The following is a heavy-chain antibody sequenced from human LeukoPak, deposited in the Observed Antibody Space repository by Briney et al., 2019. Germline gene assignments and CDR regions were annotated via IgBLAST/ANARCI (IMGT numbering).Heavy chain of an antibody. CDR2: ISYDGGET. CDR3: ARSREWELLSSFDS. CDR1: GFTFRSHG. D-gene: IGHD1-26*01. Sequence: GGSLRLSCAASGFTFRSHGIHWVRQAPGKGLECAALISYDGGETYYADSVRGRFTISRDNSKDTVYLHMSSLRADDTAVYYCARSREWELLSSFDSWGQGTLVTVSS. V-gene: IGHV3-30*03. J-gene: IGHJ4*02.